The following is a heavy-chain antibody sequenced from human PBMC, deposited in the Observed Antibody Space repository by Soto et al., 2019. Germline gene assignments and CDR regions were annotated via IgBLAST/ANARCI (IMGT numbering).Heavy chain of an antibody. CDR1: GFTFRGYG. V-gene: IGHV3-30*18. CDR2: ISYEGSNK. CDR3: AKDRKTIFGVVPFSGGMDV. Sequence: PGGSLRLSCVASGFTFRGYGMHWVRQAPGKGLEWVAVISYEGSNKYYADSVKGRFTISRDNSINTMYLEMNSLRAEDTAVYYCAKDRKTIFGVVPFSGGMDVWGQGTPVTVSS. J-gene: IGHJ6*02. D-gene: IGHD3-3*01.